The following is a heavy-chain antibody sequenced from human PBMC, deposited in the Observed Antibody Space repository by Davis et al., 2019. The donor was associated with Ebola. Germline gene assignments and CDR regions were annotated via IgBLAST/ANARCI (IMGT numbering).Heavy chain of an antibody. CDR2: IRYDGSSD. CDR1: GFILTKYG. Sequence: GGSLRLSCEPSGFILTKYGMHWVRQAPGKGLEWVAFIRYDGSSDYYADSVKGRSAISRDDSKTTLYLQMNNLRTEDTAVYYWAKDDDSWSPPYYYNHGIDVWGQGTTVTVSS. D-gene: IGHD3-22*01. J-gene: IGHJ6*02. V-gene: IGHV3-30*02. CDR3: AKDDDSWSPPYYYNHGIDV.